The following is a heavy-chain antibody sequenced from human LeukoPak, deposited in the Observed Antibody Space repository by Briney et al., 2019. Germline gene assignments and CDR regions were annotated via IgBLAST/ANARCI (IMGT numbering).Heavy chain of an antibody. CDR3: AKDMVAAANWFDP. Sequence: GGSLRLSCAASGFTFSSYAINWVRQATGKGLEWVSTILSGGSTYYADSVNGRFTLSRDNSKNTVYLQMNSLRAEDTAVYYCAKDMVAAANWFDPWGQGTLVTVSS. V-gene: IGHV3-23*01. CDR1: GFTFSSYA. CDR2: ILSGGST. J-gene: IGHJ5*02. D-gene: IGHD6-25*01.